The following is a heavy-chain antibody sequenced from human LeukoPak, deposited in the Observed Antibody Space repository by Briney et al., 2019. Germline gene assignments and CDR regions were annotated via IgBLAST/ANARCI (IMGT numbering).Heavy chain of an antibody. CDR2: MNPNSGNT. CDR3: AATRYDSSGYYPDY. J-gene: IGHJ4*02. Sequence: ASVKVSCKASGYTFTSYDINWLRQATGQGLEWMGWMNPNSGNTGYAQKFQGRVTITRNTSISTAYMELSSLRSGDTAVYYCAATRYDSSGYYPDYWGQGTLVTVSS. CDR1: GYTFTSYD. V-gene: IGHV1-8*03. D-gene: IGHD3-22*01.